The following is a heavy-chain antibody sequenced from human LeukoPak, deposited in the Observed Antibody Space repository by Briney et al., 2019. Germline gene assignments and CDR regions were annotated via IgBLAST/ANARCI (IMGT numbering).Heavy chain of an antibody. Sequence: ASVKVSCKASGYTFTGYYMHWVRQAPGQGLEWMGWINPNSGGTNYAQKFQGRVTMTRDKSIRTAYMKLSRLTSDDTAVYYCARNIWFGESADAFDIWGQGTMVTVSS. V-gene: IGHV1-2*02. D-gene: IGHD3-10*01. CDR1: GYTFTGYY. J-gene: IGHJ3*02. CDR3: ARNIWFGESADAFDI. CDR2: INPNSGGT.